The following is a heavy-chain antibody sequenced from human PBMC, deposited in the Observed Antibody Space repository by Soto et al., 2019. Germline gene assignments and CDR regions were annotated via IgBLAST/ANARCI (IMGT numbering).Heavy chain of an antibody. CDR2: TYPGGTT. CDR3: TREFRTSGSRDAVDI. CDR1: GFTVSSNY. D-gene: IGHD1-26*01. J-gene: IGHJ3*02. Sequence: EVQLVESGGGLVQPGGSLRLSCAASGFTVSSNYMSWVRQAPGRGLEWVSVTYPGGTTHYADSVKGRFTISRDNSKNTMDLQMNSLRADDTAMYHCTREFRTSGSRDAVDIWGQGTVVTVSS. V-gene: IGHV3-66*01.